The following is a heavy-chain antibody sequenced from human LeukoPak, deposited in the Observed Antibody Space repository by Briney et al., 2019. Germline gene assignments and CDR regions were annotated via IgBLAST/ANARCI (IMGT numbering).Heavy chain of an antibody. CDR2: IDPSDSYT. CDR3: ARLASGSHEGWFDP. J-gene: IGHJ5*02. Sequence: GESLKISCKGSGYSFTSYWISWVRQMPGKDLEWMGNIDPSDSYTKYSPSFQGHVTIAADMSINTAYLQWSSLKASDSAIYYCARLASGSHEGWFDPWGQGTLVTVSS. V-gene: IGHV5-10-1*01. D-gene: IGHD1-26*01. CDR1: GYSFTSYW.